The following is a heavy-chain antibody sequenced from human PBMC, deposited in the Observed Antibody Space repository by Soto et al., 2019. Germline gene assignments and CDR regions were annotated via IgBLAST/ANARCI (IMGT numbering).Heavy chain of an antibody. CDR1: GDSMTSSSYY. Sequence: SSPLSLTYTFYGDSMTSSSYYWGWIRQPPGKGPEWIGRMYYSGRTSYNSGSTYYSPPLKSRVTIPGATSKSRFSRKQISVTAATTAVYYWPRHPRTQFAPWGRGPLVPVSS. V-gene: IGHV4-39*01. J-gene: IGHJ5*02. CDR2: MYYSGRTSYNSGST. CDR3: PRHPRTQFAP.